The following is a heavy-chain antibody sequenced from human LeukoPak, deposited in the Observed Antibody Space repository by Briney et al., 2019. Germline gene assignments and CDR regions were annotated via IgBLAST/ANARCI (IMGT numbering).Heavy chain of an antibody. CDR3: ARLQWLPRFYFDY. Sequence: SETLSLTCAVSGYSISSGYYWGWIRQPPGKGLEWIGSIYHSGSTYYNPSLKSRVTISVDTSKNQFSLNLSSVTAADTAVYYCARLQWLPRFYFDYWGQGTLVTVSS. V-gene: IGHV4-38-2*01. D-gene: IGHD6-19*01. CDR2: IYHSGST. J-gene: IGHJ4*02. CDR1: GYSISSGYY.